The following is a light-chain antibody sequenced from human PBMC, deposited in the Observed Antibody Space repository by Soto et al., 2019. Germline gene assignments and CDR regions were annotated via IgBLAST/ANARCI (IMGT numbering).Light chain of an antibody. J-gene: IGLJ1*01. V-gene: IGLV2-11*01. CDR3: SSHAGSSVV. CDR2: DVT. CDR1: SSDVGGYNY. Sequence: QSVLTQPLSVSGSPGHSVTISFTGTSSDVGGYNYVSWYQQHPGKAPKLMIYDVTTRPSGVPDRFSGSKSGNTASLTISGLQAEDEADYYCSSHAGSSVVFGTGTKVTVL.